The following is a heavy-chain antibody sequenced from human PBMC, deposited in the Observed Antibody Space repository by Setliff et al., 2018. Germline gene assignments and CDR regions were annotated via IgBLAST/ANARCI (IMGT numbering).Heavy chain of an antibody. D-gene: IGHD6-19*01. CDR2: IIPILGIA. J-gene: IGHJ6*02. V-gene: IGHV1-69*10. CDR1: GGTFSSYA. Sequence: SVKVSCKASGGTFSSYAISWVRQAPGQGLEWMGGIIPILGIANYAQKFQGRVTITADKSTSTAYMELSSLRSEDTAVYYCARDLYSSGWYGIDYYYYYGMDVWGQGTTVTVSS. CDR3: ARDLYSSGWYGIDYYYYYGMDV.